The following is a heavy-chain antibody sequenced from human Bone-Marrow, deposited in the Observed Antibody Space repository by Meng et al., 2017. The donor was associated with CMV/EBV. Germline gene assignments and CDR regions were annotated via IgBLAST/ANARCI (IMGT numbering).Heavy chain of an antibody. CDR3: AREEVVVPASYGMDV. D-gene: IGHD2-15*01. J-gene: IGHJ6*02. CDR2: INQDGSEK. CDR1: IFTFSSSW. Sequence: GESLKISCAASIFTFSSSWMSWVRQAPGKGLEWVANINQDGSEKFYVDSVKGRFTISRDNAKNSLYLQMNSLRAEDTAVYYCAREEVVVPASYGMDVWGQGTTVTVSS. V-gene: IGHV3-7*01.